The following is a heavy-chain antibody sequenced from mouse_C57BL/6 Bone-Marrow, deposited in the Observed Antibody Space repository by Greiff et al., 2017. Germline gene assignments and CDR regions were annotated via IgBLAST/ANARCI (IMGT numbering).Heavy chain of an antibody. V-gene: IGHV5-4*03. CDR2: ISDGGSYT. CDR3: ARLMRYWYVDV. J-gene: IGHJ1*03. CDR1: GFTFSSYA. Sequence: EVKLVESGGGLVKPGGSLKLSCAASGFTFSSYAMSWVRQTPEKRLEWVATISDGGSYTYYPDNVKGRFTISRDNAKNNLYLQMSQLKSEDTAMYYCARLMRYWYVDVWGTGTTVTVSS.